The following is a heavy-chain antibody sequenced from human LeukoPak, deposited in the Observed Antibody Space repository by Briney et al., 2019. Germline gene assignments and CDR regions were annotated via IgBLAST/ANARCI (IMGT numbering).Heavy chain of an antibody. Sequence: GGSLRLSCAASGFRFNTYWISWVRQAPGKGLEWVANIKQDGNEKYYADSVKGRFTISRDNGKNSLDLQMNSLRADDTAVYYCARDTLGEGEDANYAVYYFDYWGQGTVVTVSS. V-gene: IGHV3-7*01. CDR2: IKQDGNEK. D-gene: IGHD4/OR15-4a*01. CDR1: GFRFNTYW. CDR3: ARDTLGEGEDANYAVYYFDY. J-gene: IGHJ4*02.